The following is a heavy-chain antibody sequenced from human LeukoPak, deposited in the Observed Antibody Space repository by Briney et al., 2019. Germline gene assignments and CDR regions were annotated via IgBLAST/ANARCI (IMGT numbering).Heavy chain of an antibody. D-gene: IGHD2-21*02. CDR1: GYTFTGYY. CDR3: ARVVTAVYYYYMDV. Sequence: ASVKVSCKASGYTFTGYYMHWVRQAPGQGLEWMGRINTNSGGTNYAQKFQGRVTMTRDTSISTAYMELSRLRSDDTAVYYCARVVTAVYYYYMDVWGKGTTVTVSS. J-gene: IGHJ6*03. V-gene: IGHV1-2*06. CDR2: INTNSGGT.